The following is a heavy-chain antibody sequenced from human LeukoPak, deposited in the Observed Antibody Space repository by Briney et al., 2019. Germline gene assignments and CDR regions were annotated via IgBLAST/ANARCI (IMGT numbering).Heavy chain of an antibody. CDR2: ISGRGGSK. J-gene: IGHJ3*02. CDR1: GITFKNYD. Sequence: GGSLRLSCAASGITFKNYDMSWVRQAPGKGLEWVSTISGRGGSKDYADSVKGRFTISRDNSKNTLYLQMNSLRAEDTAVYYCARVPTGTTALSAFDIWGQGTMVTVSS. CDR3: ARVPTGTTALSAFDI. V-gene: IGHV3-23*01. D-gene: IGHD1-7*01.